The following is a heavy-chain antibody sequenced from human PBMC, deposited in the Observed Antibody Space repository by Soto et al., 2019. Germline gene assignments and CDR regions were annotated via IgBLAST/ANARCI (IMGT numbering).Heavy chain of an antibody. D-gene: IGHD6-13*01. Sequence: GASMKVSCKAFWYNFTGFYIHWGRQAPGQRVEGEGWINPNMGGTNYAQKFQGWVTMTRDTSISTAYMELSRLRSDDTAVYYCARDPKFRYSSSWYERPYYYYGMDVWGQGTTVTVSS. CDR1: WYNFTGFY. CDR2: INPNMGGT. V-gene: IGHV1-2*04. J-gene: IGHJ6*02. CDR3: ARDPKFRYSSSWYERPYYYYGMDV.